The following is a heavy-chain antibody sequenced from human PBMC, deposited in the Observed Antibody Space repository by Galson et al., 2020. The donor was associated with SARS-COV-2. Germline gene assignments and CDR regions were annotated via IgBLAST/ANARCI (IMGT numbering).Heavy chain of an antibody. CDR3: ARELGAARYIGY. V-gene: IGHV3-48*02. Sequence: GGSLSLSCAASGFTFSSYHMNWVRQAPGLGLEWISFISTASATIFYADSVTGRFTISRDNAKNSLYLQMNSLRDDDTAVYYCARELGAARYIGYWGQGTLVTVSS. D-gene: IGHD6-6*01. CDR1: GFTFSSYH. CDR2: ISTASATI. J-gene: IGHJ4*02.